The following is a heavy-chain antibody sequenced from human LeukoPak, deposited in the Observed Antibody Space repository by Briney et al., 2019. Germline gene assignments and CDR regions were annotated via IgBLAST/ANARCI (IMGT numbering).Heavy chain of an antibody. CDR3: ARKSRDGYNFRGMTEY. CDR1: GFTFSGYS. D-gene: IGHD5-24*01. Sequence: PGGSLRLSCAASGFTFSGYSMNWVRQAPGKGLEWVSYISSSSSTIYYADSVKGRFTISRDNAKNSLYLQMNSLRAEDTAVYYCARKSRDGYNFRGMTEYWGQGTLVTVSS. J-gene: IGHJ4*02. V-gene: IGHV3-48*04. CDR2: ISSSSSTI.